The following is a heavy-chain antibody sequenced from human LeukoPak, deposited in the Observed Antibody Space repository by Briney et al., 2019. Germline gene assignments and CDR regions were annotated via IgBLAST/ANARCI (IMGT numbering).Heavy chain of an antibody. CDR1: GFTFSSYS. V-gene: IGHV3-21*01. CDR3: ARALEIGADV. D-gene: IGHD4/OR15-4a*01. Sequence: GGSLRLSCAASGFTFSSYSMNWVRQAPWKGLEWVSSISSSRSYIYYAYSVKVRFTISRDNAKNSLYLQMNSLRAEAKAVYYCARALEIGADVWGKGTTVTVSS. J-gene: IGHJ6*04. CDR2: ISSSRSYI.